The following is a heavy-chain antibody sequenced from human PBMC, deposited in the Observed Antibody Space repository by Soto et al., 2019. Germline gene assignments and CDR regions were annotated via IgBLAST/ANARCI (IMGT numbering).Heavy chain of an antibody. CDR3: ISGWYYYYGMDV. V-gene: IGHV1-3*01. CDR1: GYTFTSYA. D-gene: IGHD6-19*01. Sequence: ASVKVSCKASGYTFTSYAMHWVRQAPGQRLEWMGWINAGNGNTKYSQEFQGRVTITRDTSASTAYMELSSLRSEDTAVYYCISGWYYYYGMDVWGQGTTVTVSS. CDR2: INAGNGNT. J-gene: IGHJ6*02.